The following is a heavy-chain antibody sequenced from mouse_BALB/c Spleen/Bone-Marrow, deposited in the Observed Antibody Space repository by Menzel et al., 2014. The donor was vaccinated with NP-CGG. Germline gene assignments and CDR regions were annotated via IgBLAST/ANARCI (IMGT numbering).Heavy chain of an antibody. D-gene: IGHD1-1*01. V-gene: IGHV4-1*02. CDR1: GFDFSRYW. Sequence: EVKLQESGGGLVQPGGSLKLSCAASGFDFSRYWMSWVRQAPGRGLEWIGEINPDSSTINYTPSRKDKFIISRDNAKNTLYLQMSKVRSEDTALYYCARLSYYGRFAYWGQGTLVTVSP. CDR3: ARLSYYGRFAY. J-gene: IGHJ3*01. CDR2: INPDSSTI.